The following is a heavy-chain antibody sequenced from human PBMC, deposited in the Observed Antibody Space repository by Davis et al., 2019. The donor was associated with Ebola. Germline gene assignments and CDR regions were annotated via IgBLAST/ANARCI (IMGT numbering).Heavy chain of an antibody. J-gene: IGHJ3*02. CDR2: INHNGVT. D-gene: IGHD3-10*01. Sequence: MPSETLSLTCAVYGGSFSGYYWSWIRQPPGKGLEWIGEINHNGVTNCNPSLKSRVTISVDTSKNQFSLKLSSVTAADTAVYYCARERFVRGVIILHAFDIWGQGTMVTVSS. CDR1: GGSFSGYY. V-gene: IGHV4-34*01. CDR3: ARERFVRGVIILHAFDI.